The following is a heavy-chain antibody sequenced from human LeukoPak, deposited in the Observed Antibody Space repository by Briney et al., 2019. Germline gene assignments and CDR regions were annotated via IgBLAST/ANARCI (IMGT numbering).Heavy chain of an antibody. J-gene: IGHJ4*02. CDR3: ARVLFNYDILTGYYRTLYYFDY. CDR1: GNSIRSDYY. CDR2: MHHSGNT. Sequence: PSETLSLTCTVSGNSIRSDYYWGWIRQPPGKGLEWIGSMHHSGNTNYNPSLKSRVTMSVDTSSRNQFSLKLSSVTAADTAVYYCARVLFNYDILTGYYRTLYYFDYWGQGTLVTVSS. V-gene: IGHV4-38-2*02. D-gene: IGHD3-9*01.